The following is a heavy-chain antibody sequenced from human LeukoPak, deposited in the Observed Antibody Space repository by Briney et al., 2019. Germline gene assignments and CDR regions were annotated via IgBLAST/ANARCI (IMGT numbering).Heavy chain of an antibody. V-gene: IGHV6-1*01. CDR3: AHDSSGYYHGDWYFDL. Sequence: SQTLSLTCAISGDSVSSKSAAWNWIRQSPSRGLEWLGRTYYRSQWHNDYAGSAKSRVTVSTDTSNNQFSLQLDSVTPEDTAVYYCAHDSSGYYHGDWYFDLWGRGTLVTVSS. J-gene: IGHJ2*01. CDR2: TYYRSQWHN. D-gene: IGHD3-22*01. CDR1: GDSVSSKSAA.